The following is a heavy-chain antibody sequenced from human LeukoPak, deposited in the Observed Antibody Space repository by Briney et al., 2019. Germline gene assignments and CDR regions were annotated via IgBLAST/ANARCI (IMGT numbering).Heavy chain of an antibody. J-gene: IGHJ4*02. CDR1: GGTFSSYA. CDR3: ARDSSEDFYDSSGYYSFDF. Sequence: SVKVSCKASGGTFSSYAISWVRQAPGQGLEWMGGIIPIFGTANYAQKFQGRVTMTTDTSTSTAYMELRSLRSDDTAVFYCARDSSEDFYDSSGYYSFDFWGQGTLVTVSS. CDR2: IIPIFGTA. D-gene: IGHD3-22*01. V-gene: IGHV1-69*05.